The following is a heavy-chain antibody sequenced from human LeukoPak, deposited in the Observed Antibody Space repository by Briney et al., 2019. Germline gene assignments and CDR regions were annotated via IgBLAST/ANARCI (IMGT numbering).Heavy chain of an antibody. D-gene: IGHD6-25*01. J-gene: IGHJ4*02. V-gene: IGHV3-30-3*01. CDR1: GFTFSSYA. Sequence: GGSLRLSCTASGFTFSSYAMHWVRQAPGKGLEWVAVISYDGSNKYYADSVKGRFTISRDNSKNTLYLQMNSLRAEDTAVYYCARVIRIAAPFDYWGQGTLVTVSS. CDR2: ISYDGSNK. CDR3: ARVIRIAAPFDY.